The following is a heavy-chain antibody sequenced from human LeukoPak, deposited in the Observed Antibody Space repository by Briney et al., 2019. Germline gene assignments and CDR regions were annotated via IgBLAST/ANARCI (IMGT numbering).Heavy chain of an antibody. Sequence: SETLSLTCTVSGGSVSSSTYSWAWIRQPPGKGLEWIGSTYYGGGTYYNPSLKSRVTISADTSKNQFSLKLSSVTAADTAVYFCARRVIVATIDYWGQGTLVTVSS. CDR3: ARRVIVATIDY. V-gene: IGHV4-39*01. CDR2: TYYGGGT. CDR1: GGSVSSSTYS. J-gene: IGHJ4*02. D-gene: IGHD5-12*01.